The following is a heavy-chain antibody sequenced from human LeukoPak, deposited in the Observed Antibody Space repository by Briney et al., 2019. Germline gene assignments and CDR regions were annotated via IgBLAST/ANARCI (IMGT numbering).Heavy chain of an antibody. CDR1: GGSISSYY. D-gene: IGHD3-10*01. J-gene: IGHJ5*02. Sequence: SETLSLTCTVSGGSISSYYGSWIRQPAGKGLEWIGRIYTSGSTNYNPSLKSRVTMSVDTSKNQFSLKLSSVTAADTAVYYCARDCPYYYGSDRGFWFDPWGQGTLVTVSS. CDR2: IYTSGST. CDR3: ARDCPYYYGSDRGFWFDP. V-gene: IGHV4-4*07.